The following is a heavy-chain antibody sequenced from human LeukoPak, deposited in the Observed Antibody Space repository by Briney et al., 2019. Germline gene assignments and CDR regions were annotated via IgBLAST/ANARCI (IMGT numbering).Heavy chain of an antibody. Sequence: GGSLRLSCAASGFTFSSYWMSWVRQAPGKGLEWVSVISGSGGSTYYADSVKGRFTISRDNSKNTLYLQMNSLRAEDTAIYYCAKDRRYSSGWFLIDFDYWGQGALVTVSP. D-gene: IGHD6-13*01. CDR2: ISGSGGST. CDR3: AKDRRYSSGWFLIDFDY. J-gene: IGHJ4*02. V-gene: IGHV3-23*01. CDR1: GFTFSSYW.